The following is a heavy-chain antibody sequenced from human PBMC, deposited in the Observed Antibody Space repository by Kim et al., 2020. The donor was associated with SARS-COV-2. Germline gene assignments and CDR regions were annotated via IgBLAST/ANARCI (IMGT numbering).Heavy chain of an antibody. J-gene: IGHJ4*02. V-gene: IGHV1-3*01. CDR2: IDVANTNT. CDR3: ARDGRSVDYYFDD. Sequence: ASVKVSCKASGYTFTSYCLHWVRQAPGQSLEWMGWIDVANTNTHYSENFQGRVTISRDTSATTVYIELSSLRSEDTAVYYCARDGRSVDYYFDDWGQGTPVTVSS. CDR1: GYTFTSYC.